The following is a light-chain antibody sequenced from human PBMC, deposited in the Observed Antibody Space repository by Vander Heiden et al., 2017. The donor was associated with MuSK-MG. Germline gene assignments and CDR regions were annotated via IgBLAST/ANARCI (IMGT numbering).Light chain of an antibody. CDR3: QQSYSTLT. V-gene: IGKV1-39*01. CDR1: QSISSY. J-gene: IGKJ4*01. Sequence: DIQMNPSPSSLSASVGDRVTITCRASQSISSYLNWYQQKPGKAPKLLIYAASSLQSGVPSRFSGSGSGTDFTLTISSLQPEDFATYYCQQSYSTLTFGGGTKVEIK. CDR2: AAS.